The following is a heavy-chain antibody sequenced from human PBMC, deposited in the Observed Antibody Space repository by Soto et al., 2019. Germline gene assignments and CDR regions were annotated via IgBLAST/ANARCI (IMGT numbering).Heavy chain of an antibody. CDR1: GYTFTSYG. J-gene: IGHJ4*02. CDR3: ARDSSSWPVDY. D-gene: IGHD6-13*01. CDR2: INAGNGNT. V-gene: IGHV1-3*01. Sequence: ASVKGSCKASGYTFTSYGISWVRQAPGQRLEWMGWINAGNGNTKYSQKFQGRVTITRDTSASTAYMELSSLRSEDTAVYYCARDSSSWPVDYWGQGTLVTVSS.